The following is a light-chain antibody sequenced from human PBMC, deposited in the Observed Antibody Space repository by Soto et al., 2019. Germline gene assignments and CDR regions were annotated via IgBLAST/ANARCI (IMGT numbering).Light chain of an antibody. CDR2: GAF. CDR1: QSVSSNY. Sequence: IGLTRSPGTLSLSPSEIATFSCRDSQSVSSNYLAWHKQKPGTAPRLIIYGAFKRATGIPDRFSGSGSGTDFTLTISRMEPEDFAVYCCQQYGSSPRTFGQGTKVDIK. V-gene: IGKV3-20*01. CDR3: QQYGSSPRT. J-gene: IGKJ1*01.